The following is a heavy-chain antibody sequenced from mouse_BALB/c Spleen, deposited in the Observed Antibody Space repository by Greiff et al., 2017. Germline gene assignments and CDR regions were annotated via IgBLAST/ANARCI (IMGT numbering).Heavy chain of an antibody. CDR2: IDPENGDT. J-gene: IGHJ1*01. V-gene: IGHV14-4*02. D-gene: IGHD1-1*01. CDR3: KASSYWYFDV. CDR1: GFNIKDYY. Sequence: VQLQQSGAELVRSGASVKLSCTASGFNIKDYYMHWVKQRPEQGLEWIGWIDPENGDTEYAPKFQGKATMTADTSSNTAYLQLSSLTSEDTAVYYCKASSYWYFDVWGAGTTVTVSS.